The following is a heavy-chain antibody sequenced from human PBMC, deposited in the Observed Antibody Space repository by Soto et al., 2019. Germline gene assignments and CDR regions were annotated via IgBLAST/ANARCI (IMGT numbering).Heavy chain of an antibody. CDR1: GYALTSYG. V-gene: IGHV1-18*01. Sequence: ASVKGSCKASGYALTSYGISWVRQAPGQGLEWMGWIIAYNGNTNYAQKLRGRVTMTTDTSTSTAYMELRSLRSDDTAVYYCARDRGSSYNYYYYGMDVWGRGTTVTVSS. CDR3: ARDRGSSYNYYYYGMDV. CDR2: IIAYNGNT. D-gene: IGHD6-6*01. J-gene: IGHJ6*02.